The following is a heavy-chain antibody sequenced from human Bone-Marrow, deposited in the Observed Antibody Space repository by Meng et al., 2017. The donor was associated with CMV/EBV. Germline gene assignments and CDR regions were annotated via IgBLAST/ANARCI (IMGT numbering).Heavy chain of an antibody. CDR1: GGTFSSYA. D-gene: IGHD4-11*01. V-gene: IGHV1-69*05. Sequence: SVKVSCKASGGTFSSYAISGVRQAPGQGLAWMGGIIRIFGTANYAQKFQGRVTITTDESTSTAYMELSSLRSEDTAVYYCASHDYSNYYYYYGMDVWGQGTTVTVSS. CDR3: ASHDYSNYYYYYGMDV. J-gene: IGHJ6*02. CDR2: IIRIFGTA.